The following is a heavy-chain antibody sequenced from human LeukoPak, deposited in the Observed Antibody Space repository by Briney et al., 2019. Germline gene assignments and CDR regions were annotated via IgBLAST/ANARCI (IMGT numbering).Heavy chain of an antibody. D-gene: IGHD2-15*01. V-gene: IGHV3-11*01. CDR1: GFTFSDYY. CDR2: ISSSGSTI. Sequence: GGSLRLSCAASGFTFSDYYMSWIRQAPGKGLEWVSYISSSGSTINYADSVKGRFTISRDNSKNTLYLQMNSLRAEDTAIYYCAKGTLGSCIGPRCYPLDSWGQGTLVTVSS. J-gene: IGHJ4*02. CDR3: AKGTLGSCIGPRCYPLDS.